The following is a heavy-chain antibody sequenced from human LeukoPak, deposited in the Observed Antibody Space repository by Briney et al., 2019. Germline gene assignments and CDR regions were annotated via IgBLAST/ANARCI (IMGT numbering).Heavy chain of an antibody. D-gene: IGHD1-14*01. CDR2: IIPIFGTA. CDR3: ARGGTTPLYYYYYYMDV. Sequence: ASVKVSCKASGGTFSSYAISWVRQAPGQGLEWMGGIIPIFGTANYAQKFQGRVTITTDESTSTAYMELSSLGSEDTAVYYCARGGTTPLYYYYYYMDVWGKGTTVTVSS. J-gene: IGHJ6*03. CDR1: GGTFSSYA. V-gene: IGHV1-69*05.